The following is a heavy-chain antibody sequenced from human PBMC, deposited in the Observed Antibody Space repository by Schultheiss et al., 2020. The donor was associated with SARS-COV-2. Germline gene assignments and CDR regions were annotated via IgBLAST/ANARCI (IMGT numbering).Heavy chain of an antibody. CDR1: GFTFSSYA. D-gene: IGHD2-15*01. Sequence: GGSLRLSCAASGFTFSSYAMSWVRQAPGKGLEWVSYISSSGSTIYYADSVKGRFTISRDNSKNTLYLQMNSLRAEDTAVYYCAKDLYCSGGSCYPDYWGQGTLVTVSS. CDR3: AKDLYCSGGSCYPDY. V-gene: IGHV3-23*01. CDR2: ISSSGSTI. J-gene: IGHJ4*02.